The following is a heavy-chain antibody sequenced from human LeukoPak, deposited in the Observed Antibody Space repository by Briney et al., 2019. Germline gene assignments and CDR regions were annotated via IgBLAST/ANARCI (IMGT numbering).Heavy chain of an antibody. V-gene: IGHV3-20*04. J-gene: IGHJ4*02. D-gene: IGHD2-21*01. CDR1: GFKFDDYG. Sequence: GGSLRLSCAASGFKFDDYGMSWVRQAPGKGLEWVSGINWNGRRTGYADSVKGRFTISRDNSKNSLYLQINSLRAEDTAVYYCARLLDISDHWGQGTLVTLSS. CDR3: ARLLDISDH. CDR2: INWNGRRT.